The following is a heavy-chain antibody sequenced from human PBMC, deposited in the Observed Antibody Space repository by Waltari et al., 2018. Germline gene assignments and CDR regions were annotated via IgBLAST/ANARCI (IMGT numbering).Heavy chain of an antibody. J-gene: IGHJ6*02. CDR2: FNSYGTTT. Sequence: EVQLVESGGGLVQPGGSLRLSCAASGFTFSIYWMHWVRQAPGKGLVLVSRFNSYGTTTNYADSVKGRFTISRDDAKKTLYLQMNSLRPEDTAVYYCARGLSLGGYYGPGYYGMDVWGQGTTVTVSS. CDR1: GFTFSIYW. CDR3: ARGLSLGGYYGPGYYGMDV. V-gene: IGHV3-74*01. D-gene: IGHD3-10*01.